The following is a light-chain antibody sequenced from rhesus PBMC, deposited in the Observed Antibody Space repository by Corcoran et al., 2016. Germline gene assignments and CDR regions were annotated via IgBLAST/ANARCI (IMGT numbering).Light chain of an antibody. Sequence: ETVVTQSPATLSLSPGERATLSCRASQSVGSYLAWYQQKPGQAPGLLIYGASSRAIGIPDRFSGSGSGTDFTLTISSLEPEDVGVYYCQQSSNLLTFGGGTKVELK. CDR1: QSVGSY. J-gene: IGKJ4*01. CDR3: QQSSNLLT. CDR2: GAS. V-gene: IGKV3-24*04.